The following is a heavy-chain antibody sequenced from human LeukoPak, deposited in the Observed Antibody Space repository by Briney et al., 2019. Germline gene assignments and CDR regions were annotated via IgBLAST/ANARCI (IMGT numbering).Heavy chain of an antibody. D-gene: IGHD6-13*01. J-gene: IGHJ5*02. CDR3: ARDSSLSSSYNSFDP. Sequence: ASVKVSCKASGGTFSSYAISWVRQAPGQGLEWMGRIIPILGIANYAQKFQGRVTITADKSTSTAYMELSSLRSEDTAVYYCARDSSLSSSYNSFDPWGQGTLVTVSS. V-gene: IGHV1-69*04. CDR2: IIPILGIA. CDR1: GGTFSSYA.